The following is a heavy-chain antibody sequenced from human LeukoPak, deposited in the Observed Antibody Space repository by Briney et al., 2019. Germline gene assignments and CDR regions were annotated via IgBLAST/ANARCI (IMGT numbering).Heavy chain of an antibody. CDR2: INPNSGGT. V-gene: IGHV1-2*02. Sequence: ASVKVSCKASGYTFTGYYMHWVRQAPGQGLEWMGWINPNSGGTNYAQELQGRVTMTTDTSTSTAYVELRSLRSDDTAVYYCARDRWSSSSSEGALDIWGQGTMVTVSS. J-gene: IGHJ3*02. D-gene: IGHD6-6*01. CDR1: GYTFTGYY. CDR3: ARDRWSSSSSEGALDI.